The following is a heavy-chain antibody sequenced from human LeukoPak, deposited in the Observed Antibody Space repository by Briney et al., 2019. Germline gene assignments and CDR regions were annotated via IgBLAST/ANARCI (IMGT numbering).Heavy chain of an antibody. J-gene: IGHJ4*02. CDR1: GFNFDDYT. D-gene: IGHD5-12*01. CDR3: AKGAYDNYFAY. Sequence: GESLRLSCAASGFNFDDYTMHWIRQAPEKGLEWVSSITWDGGRVFYADSVEGRFTISRDNSKNSLYLQMFSLRSEDTAFYYCAKGAYDNYFAYWGQGTLVTVSS. CDR2: ITWDGGRV. V-gene: IGHV3-43*01.